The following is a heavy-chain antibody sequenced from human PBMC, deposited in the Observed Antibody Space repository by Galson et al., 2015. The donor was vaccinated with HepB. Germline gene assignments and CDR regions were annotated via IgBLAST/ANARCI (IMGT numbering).Heavy chain of an antibody. CDR1: GFSLSAATMG. V-gene: IGHV2-26*01. CDR3: VRIRPTGLYGSGTFLDF. CDR2: IFSNGAA. Sequence: PALVKPTQTPTLTCTVSGFSLSAATMGVTWVRQPPGRPLDWLAHIFSNGAASYNTSLNSRLTVSKDSSKSQVVLTMTNMGPLDTATYFCVRIRPTGLYGSGTFLDFWGRGALVTVSS. D-gene: IGHD3-10*01. J-gene: IGHJ4*02.